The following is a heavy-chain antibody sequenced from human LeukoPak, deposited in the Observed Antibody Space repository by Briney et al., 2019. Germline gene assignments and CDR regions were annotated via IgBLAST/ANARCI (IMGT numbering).Heavy chain of an antibody. CDR1: GFTFSDYY. Sequence: PGGSLRLSCAASGFTFSDYYMNWIRQAPGKGLEWVSYISSSGSTIYYADSVKGRFTISRDNSKNTLYLQMNSLRAEDTAVYYCAKGLSSGWHFDYWGQGTLVTVSS. V-gene: IGHV3-11*04. J-gene: IGHJ4*02. D-gene: IGHD6-19*01. CDR3: AKGLSSGWHFDY. CDR2: ISSSGSTI.